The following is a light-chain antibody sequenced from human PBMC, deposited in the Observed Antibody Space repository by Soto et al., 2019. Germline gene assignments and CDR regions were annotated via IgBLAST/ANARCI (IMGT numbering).Light chain of an antibody. CDR3: SSYTTSSTLVV. J-gene: IGLJ2*01. CDR1: SSDVGGYNY. V-gene: IGLV2-14*01. Sequence: QSALTKPASVSGSPGQSIPISCTGTSSDVGGYNYVSWYQQHPGKAPKLMIYEVSNRPSGVSNRFSGSKSGNTASLTISGLQAEDEADYYCSSYTTSSTLVVFGGGTKLTVL. CDR2: EVS.